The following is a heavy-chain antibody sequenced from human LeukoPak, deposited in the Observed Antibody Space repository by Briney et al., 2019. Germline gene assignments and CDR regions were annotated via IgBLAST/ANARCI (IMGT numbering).Heavy chain of an antibody. D-gene: IGHD3-10*01. V-gene: IGHV4-4*02. CDR3: AREGGGSMVRGVMTYFDY. J-gene: IGHJ4*02. Sequence: PSETLSLTCAVSGGSISSSNWWSWVRPPPGKGLEWIGEIYHSGSTNYNPSLKSRVTISVDKSKNQFSLKLSSVPAADTAVYYCAREGGGSMVRGVMTYFDYWGQGTLVTVSS. CDR2: IYHSGST. CDR1: GGSISSSNW.